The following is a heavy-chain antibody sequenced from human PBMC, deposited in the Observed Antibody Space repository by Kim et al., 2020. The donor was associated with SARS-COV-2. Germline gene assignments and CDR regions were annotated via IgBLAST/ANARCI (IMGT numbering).Heavy chain of an antibody. CDR1: GFTFRSYL. CDR2: ISGSGGNT. CDR3: AKDWGLDYYYHYGMDV. Sequence: GGSLRLSCAASGFTFRSYLMTWVRQAPGKGLEWVSGISGSGGNTYYADSVKGRFTISRDNSKKTLYLLMNSLRVADTAIYYCAKDWGLDYYYHYGMDVWGQGITVTVSS. J-gene: IGHJ6*02. D-gene: IGHD3-16*01. V-gene: IGHV3-23*01.